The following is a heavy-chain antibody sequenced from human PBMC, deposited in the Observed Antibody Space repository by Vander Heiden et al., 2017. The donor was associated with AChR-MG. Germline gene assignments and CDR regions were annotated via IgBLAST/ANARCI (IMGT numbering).Heavy chain of an antibody. J-gene: IGHJ3*02. D-gene: IGHD3-10*01. CDR3: AREPHYYGSGRRVYDI. V-gene: IGHV1-46*03. Sequence: VRQAPGQGLEWMGIINPSGGSKSYAQKFQGRVTMTRDTSTSTVYMELSSLRSEDTAVYYCAREPHYYGSGRRVYDIWGEGTMVTDSS. CDR2: INPSGGSK.